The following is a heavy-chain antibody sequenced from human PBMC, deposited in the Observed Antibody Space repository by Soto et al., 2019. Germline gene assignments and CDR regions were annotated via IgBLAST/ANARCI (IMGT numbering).Heavy chain of an antibody. CDR2: ISSSSSTI. CDR3: ARDRADQTSNWNGPPYYYYMDV. V-gene: IGHV3-48*01. Sequence: GGSLRLSCAASGFTFSSYSMNWVRQAPGKGLEWVSYISSSSSTIYYADSVKGRFTISRDNAKNSLYLQMNSRRAEDTAVYYCARDRADQTSNWNGPPYYYYMDVWGKGTTVTVSS. J-gene: IGHJ6*03. CDR1: GFTFSSYS. D-gene: IGHD1-1*01.